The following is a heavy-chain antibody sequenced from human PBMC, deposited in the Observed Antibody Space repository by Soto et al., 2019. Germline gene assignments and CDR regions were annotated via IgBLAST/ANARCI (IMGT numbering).Heavy chain of an antibody. CDR1: GFTFSSYA. CDR3: AKDIILDGRNSDFWSGYYTLPLDY. Sequence: GGSLRLSCAASGFTFSSYAMSWVRQAPGKGLEWVSAISGSGGSTYYADSLKGRFTISRDNSKKPLYLQMNSLRAQDTAVYYCAKDIILDGRNSDFWSGYYTLPLDYWGQGTLVTVSS. D-gene: IGHD3-3*01. J-gene: IGHJ4*02. CDR2: ISGSGGST. V-gene: IGHV3-23*01.